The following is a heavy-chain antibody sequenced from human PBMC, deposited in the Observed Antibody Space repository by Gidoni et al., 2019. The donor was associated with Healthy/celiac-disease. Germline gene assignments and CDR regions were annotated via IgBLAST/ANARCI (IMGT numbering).Heavy chain of an antibody. CDR3: AKTRGFYDAFDI. CDR1: GFTFSSYA. CDR2: ISGSGGST. D-gene: IGHD2-2*01. V-gene: IGHV3-23*01. J-gene: IGHJ3*02. Sequence: EVQLLESGGGWVQPGGSMRLSCAASGFTFSSYAMSWVRQAPGKGLEWVSAISGSGGSTYYADSVKGRFTISRDNSKNTLYLQMNSLRAEDTAVYYCAKTRGFYDAFDIWGQGTMVTVSS.